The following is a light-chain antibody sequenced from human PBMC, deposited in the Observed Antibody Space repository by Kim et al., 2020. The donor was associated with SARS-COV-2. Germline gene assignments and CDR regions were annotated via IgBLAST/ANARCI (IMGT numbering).Light chain of an antibody. CDR2: KVS. CDR1: QSLVHSDGNTY. V-gene: IGKV2-30*02. Sequence: DVVMTQSPLSLPVTLGQPASISCRSSQSLVHSDGNTYLNWFQQRPGQSPRRLIYKVSNRDSGVPDRFSGSGSGTDFTLKISRVEAEDVGVYYCMQGTHWPPYTFGQGTKRRS. J-gene: IGKJ2*01. CDR3: MQGTHWPPYT.